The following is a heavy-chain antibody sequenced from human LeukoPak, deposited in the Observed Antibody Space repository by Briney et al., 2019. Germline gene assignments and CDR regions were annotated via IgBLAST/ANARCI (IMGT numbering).Heavy chain of an antibody. J-gene: IGHJ4*02. D-gene: IGHD6-13*01. CDR3: ARDVSSSRVGSPFDY. CDR2: ISSISSTI. CDR1: GFTFRSYS. Sequence: GWSLTLPCAASGFTFRSYSMNWVRQAPAKGLDGVSYISSISSTIYYADSVKGRFTISRDNAKNSLYLQMNSLRAEDTAVYYCARDVSSSRVGSPFDYWGQGTLVTVSS. V-gene: IGHV3-48*01.